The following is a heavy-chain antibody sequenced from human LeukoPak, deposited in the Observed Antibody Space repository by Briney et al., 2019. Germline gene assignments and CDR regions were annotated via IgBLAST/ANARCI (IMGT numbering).Heavy chain of an antibody. Sequence: PGGSLRLSCAASGFTVSGYYMNWVRQAPGKGLEWVSVIYSDGSAYYADSGKGRFTISRDNSKNTLHLQMNSLRAEDTAVYYCARSKVETGRYFYYYMDVWGKGTTVTVSS. D-gene: IGHD4-23*01. CDR1: GFTVSGYY. CDR2: IYSDGSA. V-gene: IGHV3-53*01. J-gene: IGHJ6*03. CDR3: ARSKVETGRYFYYYMDV.